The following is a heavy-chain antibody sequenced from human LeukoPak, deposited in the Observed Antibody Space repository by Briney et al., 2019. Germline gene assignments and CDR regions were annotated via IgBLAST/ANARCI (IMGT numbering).Heavy chain of an antibody. Sequence: SVKVSCKASGGTFSSYAISWVRQAPGKGLEWMGGIIPIFGTANYAQKFQGTVTITTNESTSTAYMELSSLRSEDTAVYYCARGGAHDYGDRTRDWGQGTLVTVSS. V-gene: IGHV1-69*05. J-gene: IGHJ4*02. CDR3: ARGGAHDYGDRTRD. D-gene: IGHD4-17*01. CDR2: IIPIFGTA. CDR1: GGTFSSYA.